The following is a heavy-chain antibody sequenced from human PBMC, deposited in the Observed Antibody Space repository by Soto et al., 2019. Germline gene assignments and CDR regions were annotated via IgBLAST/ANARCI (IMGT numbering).Heavy chain of an antibody. J-gene: IGHJ4*02. D-gene: IGHD6-19*01. CDR3: ARVEGIAVAGPLDY. CDR2: IIPIFGTA. CDR1: GGTFSSYA. Sequence: SVKVSCKASGGTFSSYAISWVRQAPGQGLEWMGGIIPIFGTANYAQKFQGRVTITADESTSTAYMELSSLRSEDTAVYYCARVEGIAVAGPLDYWGQGTLVTVS. V-gene: IGHV1-69*13.